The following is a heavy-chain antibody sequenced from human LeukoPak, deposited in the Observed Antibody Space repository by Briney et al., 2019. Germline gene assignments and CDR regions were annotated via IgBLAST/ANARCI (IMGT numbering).Heavy chain of an antibody. D-gene: IGHD6-19*01. V-gene: IGHV4-59*12. CDR3: ARGGGYSSGWYADY. J-gene: IGHJ4*02. CDR2: IYYSGST. Sequence: SETLSLTCTVSGGSISSYYWSWIRQPPGKGLEWIGYIYYSGSTNYNPSLKSRVTISVDTSKNQFSLKLSSVTAADTAVYYCARGGGYSSGWYADYWGQGTLVTVSS. CDR1: GGSISSYY.